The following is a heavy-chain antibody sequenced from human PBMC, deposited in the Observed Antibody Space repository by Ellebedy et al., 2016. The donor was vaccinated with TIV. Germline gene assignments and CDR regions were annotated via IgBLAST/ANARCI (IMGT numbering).Heavy chain of an antibody. CDR3: ARGPSDGTGYYYPH. CDR2: IYGYGDT. V-gene: IGHV4-59*10. D-gene: IGHD3-22*01. J-gene: IGHJ4*02. CDR1: GGSFSGYY. Sequence: SETLSLTXAVYGGSFSGYYWSWIRQAAGKGLEWIGRIYGYGDTRYIPSLQSRVTMSVDTSKNQISLKLNSVTGADTALYFCARGPSDGTGYYYPHWGQGTLVIVSS.